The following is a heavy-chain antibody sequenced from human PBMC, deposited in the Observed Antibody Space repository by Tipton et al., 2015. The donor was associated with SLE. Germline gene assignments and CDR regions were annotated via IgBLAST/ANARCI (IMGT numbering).Heavy chain of an antibody. D-gene: IGHD3/OR15-3a*01. CDR1: GGSFSGYY. J-gene: IGHJ6*03. V-gene: IGHV4-34*01. CDR2: INHSGST. Sequence: TLSLTCAVYGGSFSGYYWSWIRQPPGKGLEWIGEINHSGSTNYNPSLKSRVTISIDTSKNQFSLKLSSVTAADTAVYYCARVPGLERAYYYYYDMDVWTKGTTVTVSS. CDR3: ARVPGLERAYYYYYDMDV.